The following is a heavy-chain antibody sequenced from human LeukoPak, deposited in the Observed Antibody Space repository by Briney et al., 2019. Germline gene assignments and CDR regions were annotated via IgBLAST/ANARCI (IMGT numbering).Heavy chain of an antibody. D-gene: IGHD3-9*01. Sequence: ASVKVSCKASGYTFTTYSLSWVRQAPGQGLEWMGWIGPHNGDTNYAQKFQGRVTMTTDTSTTTAYMELRSLTSDDTAVYYCASVVTGYYRADYWGQGTLVTVSS. CDR2: IGPHNGDT. J-gene: IGHJ4*02. CDR3: ASVVTGYYRADY. CDR1: GYTFTTYS. V-gene: IGHV1-18*01.